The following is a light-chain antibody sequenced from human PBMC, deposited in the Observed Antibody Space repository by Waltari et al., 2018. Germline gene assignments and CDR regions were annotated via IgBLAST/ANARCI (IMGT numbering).Light chain of an antibody. CDR3: QQYSSLPLT. CDR1: QDIRKN. V-gene: IGKV1-33*01. CDR2: DAS. J-gene: IGKJ4*01. Sequence: DIQMTQSPSPLSASVGDRVTITCQASQDIRKNLNWFQQKPGKAPQVLIFDASSSQAAVPSRFSGSGSGTHFAFTISSLQPEDIGTYYCQQYSSLPLTFGGGTRVEIK.